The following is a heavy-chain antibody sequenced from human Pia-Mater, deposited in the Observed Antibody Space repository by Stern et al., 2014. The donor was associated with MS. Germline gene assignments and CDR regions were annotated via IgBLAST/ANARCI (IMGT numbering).Heavy chain of an antibody. V-gene: IGHV4-39*01. Sequence: QVQLVQSGPGLVKPSETLSLTCTVSGGSISSSSYYWGWIRQPPGKGLEWIGSIYYSGSTYYNPSLKSRVTISVDTSKNQFSLKLSSVTAADTAVYYCASQLIAVAGFNFDYWGQGTLVTVSS. J-gene: IGHJ4*02. CDR3: ASQLIAVAGFNFDY. D-gene: IGHD6-19*01. CDR2: IYYSGST. CDR1: GGSISSSSYY.